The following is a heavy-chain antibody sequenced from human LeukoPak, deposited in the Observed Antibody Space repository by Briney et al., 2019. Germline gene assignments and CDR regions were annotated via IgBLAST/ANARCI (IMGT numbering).Heavy chain of an antibody. CDR2: INSDGSST. J-gene: IGHJ3*02. V-gene: IGHV3-74*01. D-gene: IGHD3-22*01. CDR3: ARRYNDSSGYKGALDI. CDR1: GFTLSNYW. Sequence: HPAGTLRLSCAASGFTLSNYWMHWVRQGPGQGLVWVARINSDGSSTSYAESVKGRFTISRDNAKNTLYLQMNNLRAEDTAVYYCARRYNDSSGYKGALDIWGQGTMATVSS.